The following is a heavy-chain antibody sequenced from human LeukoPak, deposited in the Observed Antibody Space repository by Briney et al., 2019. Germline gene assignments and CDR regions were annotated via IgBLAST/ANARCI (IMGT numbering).Heavy chain of an antibody. CDR3: ARERPASRDGYNALEH. J-gene: IGHJ1*01. Sequence: PGGSLRVSCAASGFTFSSYAMHWVRQAPGKGLEYVSAISINGGSTYYANSVKGRFTISRDNSKNTLYLQMGSLRAEDMAVYYCARERPASRDGYNALEHWGQGTLVTVSS. CDR2: ISINGGST. CDR1: GFTFSSYA. V-gene: IGHV3-64*01. D-gene: IGHD5-24*01.